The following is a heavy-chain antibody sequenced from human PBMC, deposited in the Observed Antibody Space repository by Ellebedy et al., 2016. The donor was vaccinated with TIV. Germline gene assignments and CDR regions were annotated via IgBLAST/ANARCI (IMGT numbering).Heavy chain of an antibody. CDR1: GFSFRSYW. J-gene: IGHJ5*02. Sequence: GESLKISCIASGFSFRSYWMSWVRQAPGKGLEWVANLRQDGDEKYYVDSVKGRFTISRDNARNSVYLQMNSLRAEDTAVYYCARRGSYGDYSVRVNSWFDLWGQGTLVTVSS. CDR3: ARRGSYGDYSVRVNSWFDL. V-gene: IGHV3-7*01. D-gene: IGHD4-17*01. CDR2: LRQDGDEK.